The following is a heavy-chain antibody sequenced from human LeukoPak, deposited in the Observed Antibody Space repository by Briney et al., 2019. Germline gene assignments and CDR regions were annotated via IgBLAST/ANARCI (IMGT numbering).Heavy chain of an antibody. CDR3: AKGPYYDSSGYFY. CDR1: GFTFSSYA. V-gene: IGHV3-23*01. J-gene: IGHJ4*02. Sequence: GGSLRLSCAASGFTFSSYAMGWVRQAPGKGLEWVSAISGSGGSTYYADSVKGRFTISKDNSKNTLYLQMNSLRAEDTAVYYCAKGPYYDSSGYFYWGQGTLVTVSS. D-gene: IGHD3-22*01. CDR2: ISGSGGST.